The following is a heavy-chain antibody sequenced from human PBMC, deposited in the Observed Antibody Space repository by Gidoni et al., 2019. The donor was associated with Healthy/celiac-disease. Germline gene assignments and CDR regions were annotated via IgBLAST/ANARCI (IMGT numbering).Heavy chain of an antibody. J-gene: IGHJ5*02. CDR1: GGSFSGYY. CDR3: AAYYGSGPPS. Sequence: QVQLQQWDAGLLKPSETLSLTCAVYGGSFSGYYWSWIRQPPGKGLEWIGEINHSGSTNYNPSLKSRVTISVDTSKNQFSLKLSSVTAADTAVYYCAAYYGSGPPSWGQGTLVTVSS. D-gene: IGHD3-10*01. V-gene: IGHV4-34*01. CDR2: INHSGST.